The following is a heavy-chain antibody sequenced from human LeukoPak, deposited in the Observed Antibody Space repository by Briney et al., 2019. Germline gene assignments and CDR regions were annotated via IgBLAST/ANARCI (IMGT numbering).Heavy chain of an antibody. D-gene: IGHD1-26*01. CDR2: ISGYNGNT. V-gene: IGHV1-18*01. J-gene: IGHJ4*02. CDR3: ARVVEWEGATTDY. Sequence: ASVTVSCRASGYTFTSYGISWVRQAPGQGLEWMGWISGYNGNTDYAQKLQGRVTMTTDTSTSTAYMELRSLRSDDTAVYYCARVVEWEGATTDYWGQGTLVTVSS. CDR1: GYTFTSYG.